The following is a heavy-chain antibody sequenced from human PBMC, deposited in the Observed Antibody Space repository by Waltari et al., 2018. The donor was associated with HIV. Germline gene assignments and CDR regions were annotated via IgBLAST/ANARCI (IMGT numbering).Heavy chain of an antibody. J-gene: IGHJ4*02. V-gene: IGHV1-46*01. CDR2: ITPSDGTT. CDR3: ARGIVVLAYALYYFDH. D-gene: IGHD2-8*01. Sequence: QVQLVQSGAEVKKPGASVKVSCKAGGYTFTSYHIHWVRQAPGQGLEWMGKITPSDGTTRDAQKFQGRVTITRDTSTSTVYMELSSLRSEDTAVYFCARGIVVLAYALYYFDHWGQGTLATVSS. CDR1: GYTFTSYH.